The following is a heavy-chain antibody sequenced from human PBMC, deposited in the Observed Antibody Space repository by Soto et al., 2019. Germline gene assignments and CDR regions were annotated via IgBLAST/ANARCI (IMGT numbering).Heavy chain of an antibody. CDR2: VNPGSSDT. CDR1: GHTFTNND. D-gene: IGHD5-18*01. V-gene: IGHV1-8*01. Sequence: ASVNFYCNAYGHTFTNNDSSWLPHSTGQGLEWMGWVNPGSSDTVYAQKFQSRLTMTRDISISTAYMELNSLTSEDTDISDCARMDSFGSLKWFEPWGQGTLGTVS. J-gene: IGHJ5*02. CDR3: ARMDSFGSLKWFEP.